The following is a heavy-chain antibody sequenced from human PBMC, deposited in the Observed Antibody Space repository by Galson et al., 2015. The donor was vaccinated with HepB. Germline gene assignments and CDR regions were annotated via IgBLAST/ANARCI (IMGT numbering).Heavy chain of an antibody. Sequence: SLRLSCAASGFTFSSYAMSWVRQAPGKGLEWVSAISGSGGSTYYADSVKGRFTISRDNSKNTLYLQMNSLRAEDTAVYYCAKESSLLRVWAKHFQHWGQGTLVTVSS. CDR3: AKESSLLRVWAKHFQH. D-gene: IGHD3-16*01. CDR1: GFTFSSYA. V-gene: IGHV3-23*01. CDR2: ISGSGGST. J-gene: IGHJ1*01.